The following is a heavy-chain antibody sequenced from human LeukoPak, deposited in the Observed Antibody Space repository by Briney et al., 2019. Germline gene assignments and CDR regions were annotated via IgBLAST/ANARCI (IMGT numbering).Heavy chain of an antibody. V-gene: IGHV4-61*02. CDR1: GGSISSGSYY. D-gene: IGHD6-6*01. CDR2: IYTSGST. CDR3: ARDDGSSSPDYYCYMDV. Sequence: SETLSLTCTVSGGSISSGSYYWSWIRQPAGKGLEWIGRIYTSGSTNYNPSLKSRVTISVDTSKNQFSLKLSSVTAADTAVYYCARDDGSSSPDYYCYMDVWGKGTTVTVSS. J-gene: IGHJ6*03.